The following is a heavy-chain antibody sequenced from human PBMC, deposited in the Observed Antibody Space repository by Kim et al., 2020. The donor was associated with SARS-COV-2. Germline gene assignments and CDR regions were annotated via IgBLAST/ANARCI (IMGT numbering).Heavy chain of an antibody. V-gene: IGHV4-34*01. J-gene: IGHJ4*02. CDR3: ARGRSKRDIAVAGRIDY. D-gene: IGHD6-19*01. Sequence: LKSRVTISVDTSKNQFSLKLSSVTAADTAVYYCARGRSKRDIAVAGRIDYWGQGTLVTVSS.